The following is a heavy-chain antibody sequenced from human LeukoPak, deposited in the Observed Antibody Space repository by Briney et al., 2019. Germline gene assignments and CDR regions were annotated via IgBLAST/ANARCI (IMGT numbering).Heavy chain of an antibody. CDR1: GVTFDDYA. J-gene: IGHJ4*02. Sequence: GRSLRLSCAASGVTFDDYAMHWARQAPGKGLEWVSGFIWNSGRIGYADSVKGRFTISRDNAKNSLYLQMNSLRPEDTALYYCVKEKAGSPFFDYWGQGTLVTVSS. CDR3: VKEKAGSPFFDY. D-gene: IGHD6-13*01. V-gene: IGHV3-9*01. CDR2: FIWNSGRI.